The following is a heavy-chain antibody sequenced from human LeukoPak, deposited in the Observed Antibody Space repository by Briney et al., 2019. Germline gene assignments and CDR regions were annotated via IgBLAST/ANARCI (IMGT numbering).Heavy chain of an antibody. D-gene: IGHD6-19*01. V-gene: IGHV3-53*01. CDR1: GFTLSNYY. CDR2: FYSGGGT. J-gene: IGHJ3*02. CDR3: AREQWLVLLAFDI. Sequence: PGGSLRLSCAASGFTLSNYYMSWVRQAPGKGLEWVSVFYSGGGTYYADSVKGRFTISRDNAKNSLYLQMNSLRAEDTAVYYCAREQWLVLLAFDIWGQGTMVTVSS.